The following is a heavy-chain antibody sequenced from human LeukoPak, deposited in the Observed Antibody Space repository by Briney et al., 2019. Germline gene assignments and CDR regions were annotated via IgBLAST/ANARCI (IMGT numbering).Heavy chain of an antibody. CDR1: GYTFTSYA. Sequence: ASVKVSCKASGYTFTSYAMHWVRQAPGQRLEWMGWINAGNGNTKYSQKFQGRVTITRDTSASTAYMELSSLRSEDTAVYYCARDSSGYNWFDPWGQGTLVTASS. CDR2: INAGNGNT. V-gene: IGHV1-3*01. D-gene: IGHD3-22*01. CDR3: ARDSSGYNWFDP. J-gene: IGHJ5*02.